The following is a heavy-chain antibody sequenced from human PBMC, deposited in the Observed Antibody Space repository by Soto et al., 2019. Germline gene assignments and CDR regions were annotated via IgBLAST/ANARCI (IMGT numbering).Heavy chain of an antibody. D-gene: IGHD3-3*01. CDR1: GYTFTSYG. V-gene: IGHV1-18*04. Sequence: QVQLVQSGAEVKKPGASVKVSCKASGYTFTSYGISWVRQAPGQGLEWMGWISAYNGNTNYAQKLQGRVTMTTDTSTSTAYMELRGLRSDDTALYYCARVNGFLEWLWDGDDYWGQGTLVTVSS. J-gene: IGHJ4*02. CDR2: ISAYNGNT. CDR3: ARVNGFLEWLWDGDDY.